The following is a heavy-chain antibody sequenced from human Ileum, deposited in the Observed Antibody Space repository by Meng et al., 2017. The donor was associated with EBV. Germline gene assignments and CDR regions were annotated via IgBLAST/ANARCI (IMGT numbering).Heavy chain of an antibody. CDR3: ARGTPGRSYSDY. J-gene: IGHJ4*02. CDR2: LGAHDGDT. V-gene: IGHV1-18*01. CDR1: DYTFMGYG. D-gene: IGHD3-10*01. Sequence: QVQPGQSGPEGKKPGAPGKVSCKASDYTFMGYGVSWVRQAPGQGLEWMAWLGAHDGDTSHAPKFQGRVTVSADRPTATAYMELRSLRSDDTAVYYCARGTPGRSYSDYWGQGTLVTVSS.